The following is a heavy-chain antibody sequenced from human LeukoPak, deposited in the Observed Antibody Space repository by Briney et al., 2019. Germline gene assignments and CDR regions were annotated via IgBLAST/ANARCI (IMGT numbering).Heavy chain of an antibody. Sequence: GASVKVSCKASGYTFTSYGISWVRRARGQGLEWMGWISAYNGNTNYAQKLQGRVTMTTDTSTSTAYMELRSLRSDDTAVNYCAREGVVPGSSGSPPYYYYYMDVWGKGTTVTISS. CDR1: GYTFTSYG. D-gene: IGHD3-22*01. CDR2: ISAYNGNT. J-gene: IGHJ6*03. V-gene: IGHV1-18*01. CDR3: AREGVVPGSSGSPPYYYYYMDV.